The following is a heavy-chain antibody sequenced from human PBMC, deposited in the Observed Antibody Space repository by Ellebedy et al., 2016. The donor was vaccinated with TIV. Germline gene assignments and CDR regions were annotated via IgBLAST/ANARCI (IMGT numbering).Heavy chain of an antibody. CDR3: AKLPYYYDSSGYSF. J-gene: IGHJ4*02. D-gene: IGHD3-22*01. Sequence: PGGSLRLSCAASGFTFSDYGMHWVLQAPGQGLEWVTFMRYDGRNKYYADSVKGRFTISRDNSKNTLYLRMNSLRAEDTAVYYCAKLPYYYDSSGYSFWGQGTLVTVSS. CDR1: GFTFSDYG. CDR2: MRYDGRNK. V-gene: IGHV3-30*02.